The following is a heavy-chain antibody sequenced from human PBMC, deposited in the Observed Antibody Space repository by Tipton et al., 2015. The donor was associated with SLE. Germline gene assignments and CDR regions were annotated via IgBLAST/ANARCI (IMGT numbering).Heavy chain of an antibody. D-gene: IGHD3-22*01. CDR2: IYTDGST. CDR3: ASKYFYDSDGFRY. Sequence: TLSLTCTVSGVSISSGSYYWSWTRQPAGKGLEWIGHIYTDGSTNYNPSLKSRVSLSVDMSKNQFSLKLSSVTAADTAVYYCASKYFYDSDGFRYWGQGTLVTVSS. CDR1: GVSISSGSYY. J-gene: IGHJ4*02. V-gene: IGHV4-61*09.